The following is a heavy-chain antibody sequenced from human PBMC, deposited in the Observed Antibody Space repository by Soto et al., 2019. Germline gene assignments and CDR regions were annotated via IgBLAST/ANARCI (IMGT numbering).Heavy chain of an antibody. D-gene: IGHD2-21*01. V-gene: IGHV3-21*01. CDR3: ARGYIAMDY. Sequence: EVQVVDSGGGLVKPGGSLRLSCAASGFTFSTYTMNWVRQAPGKGLEWVSSISSSSNYIYYADSVKGRFTISRDNAKNSLYLQMNSLRAEDTAVYYCARGYIAMDYWGQRTLVTVSS. J-gene: IGHJ4*02. CDR2: ISSSSNYI. CDR1: GFTFSTYT.